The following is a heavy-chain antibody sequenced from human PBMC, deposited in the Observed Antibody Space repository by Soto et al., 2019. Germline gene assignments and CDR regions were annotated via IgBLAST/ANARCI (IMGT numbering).Heavy chain of an antibody. Sequence: GGSLGLSCEVYGFPLRSYGIQLVRQSPGKGLEWLAVIWYDGSNKYYADSVKGRFTISRDNSKNTLYLQMNSLRAEDTAVYYCAREDSSSFKDAFDIRGQGILVT. D-gene: IGHD6-13*01. J-gene: IGHJ3*02. CDR3: AREDSSSFKDAFDI. CDR1: GFPLRSYG. CDR2: IWYDGSNK. V-gene: IGHV3-33*01.